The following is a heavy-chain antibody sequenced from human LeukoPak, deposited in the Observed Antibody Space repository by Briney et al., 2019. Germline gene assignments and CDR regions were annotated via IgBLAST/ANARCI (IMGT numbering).Heavy chain of an antibody. CDR2: ISSSSSTI. V-gene: IGHV3-48*04. CDR1: GFTFSNYS. CDR3: ARTPIPYYYDSSGYHYYFDY. D-gene: IGHD3-22*01. J-gene: IGHJ4*02. Sequence: GGSLRLSCAASGFTFSNYSMNWVRQAPGKGLEWVSYISSSSSTIYYADSVKGRFTISRDNAKNSLYLQMNSLRAEDTAVYYCARTPIPYYYDSSGYHYYFDYWGQGTLVTVSS.